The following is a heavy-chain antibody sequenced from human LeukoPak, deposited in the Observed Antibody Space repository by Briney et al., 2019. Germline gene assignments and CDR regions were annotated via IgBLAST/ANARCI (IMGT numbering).Heavy chain of an antibody. CDR3: ARHDIVVVPAAPSGFDP. CDR1: GGSISSSNW. J-gene: IGHJ5*02. V-gene: IGHV4-4*02. Sequence: SGTLSLTCAVSGGSISSSNWWSWVRQPPGKGLEWIGEIYHSESTNYNPSLKSRVTISVDKSKNQFSLKLSSVTAVDTAVYYCARHDIVVVPAAPSGFDPWGQGTLVTVSS. D-gene: IGHD2-2*01. CDR2: IYHSEST.